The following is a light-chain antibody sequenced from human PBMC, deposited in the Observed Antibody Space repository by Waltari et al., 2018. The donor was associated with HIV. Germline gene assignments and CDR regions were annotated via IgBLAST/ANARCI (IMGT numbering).Light chain of an antibody. CDR3: QTWGTGIRV. CDR2: VNRDGRH. V-gene: IGLV4-69*02. J-gene: IGLJ3*02. CDR1: SGHSNYA. Sequence: QLVLTQSPSASASLGASVTLTCTRRSGHSNYAIAWPQQRPEKGPRYLMKVNRDGRHSKGGGISDRFSGSSSGAERHLIISSLQSEDEADYYCQTWGTGIRVFGGGTKLTVL.